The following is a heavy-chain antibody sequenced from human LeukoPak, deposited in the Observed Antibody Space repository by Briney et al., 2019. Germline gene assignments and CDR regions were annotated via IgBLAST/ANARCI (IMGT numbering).Heavy chain of an antibody. CDR3: AKGLLRGNWFDP. J-gene: IGHJ5*02. D-gene: IGHD4-17*01. CDR2: ISYDGSNK. V-gene: IGHV3-30*18. CDR1: GFTFSSYG. Sequence: GRSLRLSCAASGFTFSSYGMHWVRQAPGKGLEGVAVISYDGSNKYYADSVKGRFTISRDNSKNTLYLQMNSLRAEDTAVYYCAKGLLRGNWFDPWGQGTLVTVSS.